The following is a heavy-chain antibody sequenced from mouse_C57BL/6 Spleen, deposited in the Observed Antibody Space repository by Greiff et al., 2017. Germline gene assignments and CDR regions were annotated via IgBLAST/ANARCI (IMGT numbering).Heavy chain of an antibody. CDR1: GFTFSSYA. CDR3: TGYYGSSPGYWYFDV. CDR2: ISSGGDYI. Sequence: EVQVVESGEGLVKPGGSLKLSCAASGFTFSSYAMSWVRQTPEKRLEWVAYISSGGDYIYYADTVKGRFTISRDNARNTLYLQMSSLKSEDTAMYYCTGYYGSSPGYWYFDVWGTGTTVTVSS. D-gene: IGHD1-1*01. J-gene: IGHJ1*03. V-gene: IGHV5-9-1*02.